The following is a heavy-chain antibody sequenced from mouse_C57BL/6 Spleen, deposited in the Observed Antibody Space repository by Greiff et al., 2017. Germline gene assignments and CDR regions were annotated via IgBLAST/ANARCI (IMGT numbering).Heavy chain of an antibody. CDR1: GYTFTDYE. V-gene: IGHV1-15*01. CDR2: IDPETGGT. CDR3: TDYYGSRGDWYFDV. Sequence: QVQLQQSGAELVRPGASVTLSCKASGYTFTDYEMHWVKQTPVHGLEWIGAIDPETGGTAYNQKFKGKAILTADKSSSTAYMELRSLTSEDSAVYYCTDYYGSRGDWYFDVWGTGTTVTVSS. D-gene: IGHD1-1*01. J-gene: IGHJ1*03.